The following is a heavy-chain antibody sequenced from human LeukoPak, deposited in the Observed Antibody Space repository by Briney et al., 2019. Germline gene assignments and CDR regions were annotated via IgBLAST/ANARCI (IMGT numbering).Heavy chain of an antibody. J-gene: IGHJ4*02. D-gene: IGHD2-15*01. CDR2: IYSGGST. Sequence: GGSLRLSCAASGFTVSSNYMTWVRQAPGKGLEWVSIIYSGGSTFYADSVKGRFTISGDNSKNTLYLQMNSLRAEDTAVYYCARGYCSGHSCYEFDYWGQGTLVTVSS. CDR1: GFTVSSNY. CDR3: ARGYCSGHSCYEFDY. V-gene: IGHV3-66*02.